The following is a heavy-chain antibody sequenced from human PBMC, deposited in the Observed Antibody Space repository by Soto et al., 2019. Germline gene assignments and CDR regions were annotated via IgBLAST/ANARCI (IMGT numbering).Heavy chain of an antibody. D-gene: IGHD3-22*01. CDR2: IIPIFGTA. Sequence: QVQLVQSGAEVKKPGSSVKVSCKASGGTFSSYAISWVRQAPGQGLEWMGGIIPIFGTANYAQKFQGRVMXXAXEXXRTAYMELSSLRSEDTAVHYCARAYASSGSWWFDPWGQGTLVTVSS. CDR1: GGTFSSYA. V-gene: IGHV1-69*12. J-gene: IGHJ5*02. CDR3: ARAYASSGSWWFDP.